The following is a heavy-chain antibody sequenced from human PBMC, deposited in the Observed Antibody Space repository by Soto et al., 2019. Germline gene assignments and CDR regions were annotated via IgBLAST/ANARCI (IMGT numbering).Heavy chain of an antibody. CDR3: DRYGGSYHFDY. J-gene: IGHJ4*02. D-gene: IGHD1-26*01. CDR2: IYYSGST. CDR1: GGSISSYY. V-gene: IGHV4-59*01. Sequence: PSETLSLTCTVSGGSISSYYWSWIRQPPGKGLEWIGYIYYSGSTNYNPSLKSRVTISVDTSKNQFSLKLSSVTAADTAVYYCDRYGGSYHFDYWGQGTLVTVSS.